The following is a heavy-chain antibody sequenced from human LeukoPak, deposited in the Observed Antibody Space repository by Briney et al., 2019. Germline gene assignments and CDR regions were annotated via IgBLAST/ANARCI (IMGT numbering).Heavy chain of an antibody. Sequence: PGGSLRLSCAASGFTFSSYAMSWVRQAPGRGLEWVSGISDGGSTYYADSVKGRFTISRDNSKNTLFLQMNSLTAEDTALYYCAKQSGSSGWRTFDYWGQGILVTVSS. J-gene: IGHJ4*02. CDR1: GFTFSSYA. D-gene: IGHD6-19*01. V-gene: IGHV3-23*01. CDR3: AKQSGSSGWRTFDY. CDR2: ISDGGST.